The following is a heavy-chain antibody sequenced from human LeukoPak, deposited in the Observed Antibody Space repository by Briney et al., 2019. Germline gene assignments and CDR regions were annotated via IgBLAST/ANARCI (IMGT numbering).Heavy chain of an antibody. D-gene: IGHD3-10*01. CDR2: IYTSGST. Sequence: SETLSLTCTVSGGSISSYYWSWIRQPAGKGLEWIGRIYTSGSTNYNPSLKSRVTMSVDTSKNQFSLKLSSVIAADTAVYYCAKTMVRGVSENWFDPWGQGTLVTVSS. V-gene: IGHV4-4*07. J-gene: IGHJ5*02. CDR3: AKTMVRGVSENWFDP. CDR1: GGSISSYY.